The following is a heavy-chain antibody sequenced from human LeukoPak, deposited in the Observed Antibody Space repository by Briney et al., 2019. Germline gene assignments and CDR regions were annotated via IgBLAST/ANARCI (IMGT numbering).Heavy chain of an antibody. D-gene: IGHD5-18*01. J-gene: IGHJ4*02. CDR2: IIPILGIA. V-gene: IGHV1-69*04. CDR1: GGTFSSYT. Sequence: SEKVSCKASGGTFSSYTISWVRQAPGQGLEWMGRIIPILGIANYAQKFQGRVTITADKSTSTAYMELSSLRSEDTAVYYCARDVHNGYSYGTYFDYWGQGTLVTVSS. CDR3: ARDVHNGYSYGTYFDY.